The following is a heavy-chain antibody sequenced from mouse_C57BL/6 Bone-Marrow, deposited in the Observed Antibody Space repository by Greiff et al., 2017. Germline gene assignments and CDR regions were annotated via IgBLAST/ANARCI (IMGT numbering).Heavy chain of an antibody. V-gene: IGHV1-81*01. D-gene: IGHD1-1*01. CDR2: IYPRSGNT. J-gene: IGHJ1*03. Sequence: VQLQQSGAELARPGASVKLSCKASGYTFTSYGISWVKQRTGQGLEWIGEIYPRSGNTYYNEKFKGKATLTADKSSSTAYMELRSLTSEDSAVYLCARPSATVVAGDWYFDVWGTGTTVTVSS. CDR1: GYTFTSYG. CDR3: ARPSATVVAGDWYFDV.